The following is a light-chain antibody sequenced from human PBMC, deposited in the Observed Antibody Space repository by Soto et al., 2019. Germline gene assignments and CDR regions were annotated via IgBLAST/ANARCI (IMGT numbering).Light chain of an antibody. V-gene: IGKV3-20*01. Sequence: EIVLTQSPGPLSLSPGERATLSCRASQSVSSSYLAWYQQKPGQAPRLLIYGASSRPTGIPDRFSGSGSGTDFTLTISRLEPEDFAVYYCQQYGSSSTFGQGTRLEIK. CDR2: GAS. CDR3: QQYGSSST. CDR1: QSVSSSY. J-gene: IGKJ5*01.